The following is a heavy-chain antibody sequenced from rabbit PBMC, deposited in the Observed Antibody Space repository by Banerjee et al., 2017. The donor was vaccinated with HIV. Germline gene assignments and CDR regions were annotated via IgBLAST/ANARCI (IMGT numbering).Heavy chain of an antibody. V-gene: IGHV1S43*01. J-gene: IGHJ4*01. CDR2: IYTGDGST. D-gene: IGHD4-2*01. CDR3: ARDSAGREDFNL. Sequence: QEQLEESGGGLVKPGGSLTLTCKASGIDLSSTYYMCWVRQAPGKGLEWIGCIYTGDGSTYYASWVNGRFSISRENTRNTVSLQMNSLTAADTATYFCARDSAGREDFNLWGPGTLVTV. CDR1: GIDLSSTYY.